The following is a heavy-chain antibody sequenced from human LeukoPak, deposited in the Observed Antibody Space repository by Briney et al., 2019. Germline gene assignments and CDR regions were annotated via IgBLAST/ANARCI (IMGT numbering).Heavy chain of an antibody. D-gene: IGHD3-22*01. J-gene: IGHJ4*02. V-gene: IGHV4-38-2*02. CDR2: IYHSGST. Sequence: PSETLSLTCTVSGYSISSGYYWGWIRQPPGKGLEWIGSIYHSGSTYYNPSLKSRVTTSVDTSKNQFSLKLSSVTAADTAVYYCARVSVSSGFDYWGQGTLVTVSS. CDR1: GYSISSGYY. CDR3: ARVSVSSGFDY.